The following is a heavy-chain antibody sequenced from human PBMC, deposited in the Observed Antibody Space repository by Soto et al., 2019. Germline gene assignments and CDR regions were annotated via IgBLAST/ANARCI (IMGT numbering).Heavy chain of an antibody. V-gene: IGHV3-23*01. CDR1: GFTFSSYA. CDR3: AKNEGYYYYYMDV. CDR2: ISGSGGST. J-gene: IGHJ6*03. D-gene: IGHD1-1*01. Sequence: EVQLLEYGGGLVQPGGSLRLSCAASGFTFSSYAMSWVRQAPGKGLEWVSAISGSGGSTYYADSVKGRFTISRDNSKNTLYLQMNSLRAEDTAVYYCAKNEGYYYYYMDVWGKGTTVTVSS.